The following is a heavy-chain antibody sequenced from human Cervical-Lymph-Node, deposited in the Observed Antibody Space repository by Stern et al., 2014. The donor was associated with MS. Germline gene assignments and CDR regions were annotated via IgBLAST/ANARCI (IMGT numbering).Heavy chain of an antibody. Sequence: VQLVESGGGVVPPGRSLRLSCAASGFVFRRYALHWVRQAPGKGLEWVALISYDGRDQYYTDYVKCRFTVSRDNSNNTVDLEMNSLRLEDTAVYYCAKGGSGSYWDWGQGSLVTVSS. CDR1: GFVFRRYA. CDR2: ISYDGRDQ. J-gene: IGHJ4*02. V-gene: IGHV3-30*04. CDR3: AKGGSGSYWD. D-gene: IGHD1-26*01.